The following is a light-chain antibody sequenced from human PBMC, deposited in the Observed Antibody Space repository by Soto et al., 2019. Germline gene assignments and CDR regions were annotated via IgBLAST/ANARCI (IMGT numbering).Light chain of an antibody. CDR1: QSLSSGY. J-gene: IGKJ1*01. V-gene: IGKV3-20*01. CDR2: AAS. Sequence: EIVLTQSPCTLSLSPGERATLSCRASQSLSSGYLAWYQQKPGQAPRILIYAASSRATGIPDRFSGSGSGTDFTLTISRLEPEDFAVYYCQQYGSSQWTFGQGTKVDIK. CDR3: QQYGSSQWT.